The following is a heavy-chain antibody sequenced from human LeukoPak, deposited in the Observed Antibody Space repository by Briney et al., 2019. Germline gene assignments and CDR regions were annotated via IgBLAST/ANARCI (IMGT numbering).Heavy chain of an antibody. J-gene: IGHJ3*02. Sequence: ASVKVSCKASGYTFTSYGISWVRQAPGQGLEWMGWISAYNGNTNYAQKLQGRVTMTTDTSTSTAYMELRSLRSDDTAVYYCARRCSSTSCTDLNDAFDIWGQGTMVTVSS. CDR1: GYTFTSYG. CDR2: ISAYNGNT. D-gene: IGHD2-2*01. CDR3: ARRCSSTSCTDLNDAFDI. V-gene: IGHV1-18*01.